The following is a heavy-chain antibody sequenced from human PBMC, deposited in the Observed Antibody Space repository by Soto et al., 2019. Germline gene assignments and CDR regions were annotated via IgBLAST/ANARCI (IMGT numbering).Heavy chain of an antibody. V-gene: IGHV3-30*18. Sequence: GGSLRLSCVASGFTFSTSGMHWVRQAPGKGLEWAAFISYDGSSRYYVDSVKGRFTISRDNSKNTVYLQMNSLRAEDTALYYCAKEIIGYYYYMDVWGQGTTVTVSS. CDR3: AKEIIGYYYYMDV. CDR2: ISYDGSSR. CDR1: GFTFSTSG. D-gene: IGHD3-16*02. J-gene: IGHJ6*03.